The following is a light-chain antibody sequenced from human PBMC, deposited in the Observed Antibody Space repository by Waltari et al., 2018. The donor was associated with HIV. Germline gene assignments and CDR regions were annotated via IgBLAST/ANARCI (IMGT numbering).Light chain of an antibody. J-gene: IGLJ1*01. Sequence: QSALTQPASVSGSPGQSITTSCTGTNSHFGSYAFVSWYQQYTGKAPRLIISDVRNRPSGISSRFSGSKYGYTASLTISGLRAEDEADYFCSSWTSSTTLVFGTGTKVTVL. V-gene: IGLV2-14*01. CDR2: DVR. CDR3: SSWTSSTTLV. CDR1: NSHFGSYAF.